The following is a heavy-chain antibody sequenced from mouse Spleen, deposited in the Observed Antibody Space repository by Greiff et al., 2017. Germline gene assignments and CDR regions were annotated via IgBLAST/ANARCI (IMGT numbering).Heavy chain of an antibody. CDR2: IYPGSGST. Sequence: QVQLQQSGAELVKPGASVKMSCKASGYTFTSYWITWVKQRPGQGLEWIGDIYPGSGSTNYNEKFKSKATLTVDTSSSTAYMQLSSLTSEDSAVYYCARGGNNYYDGSYQAWFAYWGQGTLVTVSA. J-gene: IGHJ3*01. D-gene: IGHD1-1*01. CDR1: GYTFTSYW. V-gene: IGHV1-55*01. CDR3: ARGGNNYYDGSYQAWFAY.